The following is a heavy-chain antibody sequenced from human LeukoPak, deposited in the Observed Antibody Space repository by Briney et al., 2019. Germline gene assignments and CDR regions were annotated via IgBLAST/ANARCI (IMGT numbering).Heavy chain of an antibody. J-gene: IGHJ6*04. CDR3: ARGGTLGIFGVVLRMDV. CDR2: ISAYNGNT. Sequence: GASVKVSCKASGYTFTSYGISWVRQAPGQGLEWMGWISAYNGNTNYAQKLQGRVTMTTDTSTSTAYMELRSLRSDDTALYYCARGGTLGIFGVVLRMDVWGKGTTVTVSS. CDR1: GYTFTSYG. V-gene: IGHV1-18*01. D-gene: IGHD3-3*01.